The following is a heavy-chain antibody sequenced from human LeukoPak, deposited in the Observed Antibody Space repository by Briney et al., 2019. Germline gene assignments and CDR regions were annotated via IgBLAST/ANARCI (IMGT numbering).Heavy chain of an antibody. CDR3: ARKLYSSSRYYYYYGMDV. V-gene: IGHV1-69*01. CDR2: IIPIFGTA. D-gene: IGHD6-13*01. J-gene: IGHJ6*02. CDR1: GGTFSSYA. Sequence: SVKVSCKASGGTFSSYAISWVRQAPGQGLEWMGGIIPIFGTANYAQKFQGRVTITADESTSTAYMELSSLRSEDMAVYYCARKLYSSSRYYYYYGMDVWGQGTTVTVSS.